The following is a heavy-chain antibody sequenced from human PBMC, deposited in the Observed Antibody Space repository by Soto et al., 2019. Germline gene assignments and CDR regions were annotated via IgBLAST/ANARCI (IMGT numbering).Heavy chain of an antibody. CDR3: ARDLVAGSFSTPVSDY. CDR1: GYTFTSYG. CDR2: ISAYNGNT. D-gene: IGHD6-19*01. J-gene: IGHJ4*02. V-gene: IGHV1-18*01. Sequence: QVQLVQSGAEVKKPGASVKVSCKASGYTFTSYGISWVRQAPGQGLEWMGWISAYNGNTNYAQKRQGRVTMTTDTSTSTAYMELRSLRSDDTAVYYCARDLVAGSFSTPVSDYWGQGTLVTVSS.